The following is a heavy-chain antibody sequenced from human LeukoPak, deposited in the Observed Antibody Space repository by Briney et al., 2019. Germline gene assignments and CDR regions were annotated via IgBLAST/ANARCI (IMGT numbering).Heavy chain of an antibody. V-gene: IGHV4-28*01. J-gene: IGHJ4*02. CDR2: IFSSGNA. CDR3: ARSVDGGHSPFDY. Sequence: PSETLSLTCTVSGYSITSPNWWGWVRQPPGKGLEWIGYIFSSGNAYYNPSLKSRISMSVDTSKNQFSLNLSSVTAVDTAVYYCARSVDGGHSPFDYWGQGTLVTVSS. CDR1: GYSITSPNW. D-gene: IGHD4-23*01.